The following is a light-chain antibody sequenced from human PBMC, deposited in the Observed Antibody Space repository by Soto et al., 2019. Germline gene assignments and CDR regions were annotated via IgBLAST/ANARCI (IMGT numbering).Light chain of an antibody. Sequence: QSSLTQPASVSGSPGQSITISCTGTSGDVGGYYYVSWYQQLPGKAPKLMISEVSNRPSGVSNRFCGSKSGNTASLTISGLQAEDEADYYCSSYTAGGTIFGTGTKVTVL. J-gene: IGLJ1*01. CDR1: SGDVGGYYY. CDR2: EVS. CDR3: SSYTAGGTI. V-gene: IGLV2-14*01.